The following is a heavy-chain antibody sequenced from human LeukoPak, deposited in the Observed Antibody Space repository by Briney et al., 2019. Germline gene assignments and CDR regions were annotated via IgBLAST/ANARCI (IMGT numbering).Heavy chain of an antibody. CDR1: IDSFTNYY. Sequence: PSETLSLTCAVYIDSFTNYYWNWIRQTPGKGLEWIGEVNDSGGTNINPSLMSRVILSVDTSKNQFSLKLISVTAADTADYYCARGTGYGSHYYYYMDVWGKGTTVTVSS. CDR3: ARGTGYGSHYYYYMDV. D-gene: IGHD4-17*01. CDR2: VNDSGGT. V-gene: IGHV4-34*01. J-gene: IGHJ6*03.